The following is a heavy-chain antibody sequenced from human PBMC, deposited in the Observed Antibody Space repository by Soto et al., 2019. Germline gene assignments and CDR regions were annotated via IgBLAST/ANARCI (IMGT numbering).Heavy chain of an antibody. CDR1: GGTCSSYA. V-gene: IGHV1-69*06. D-gene: IGHD6-13*01. CDR2: IIPIFGTA. J-gene: IGHJ6*02. Sequence: GASVKVSCKASGGTCSSYAISWVLQAPGQGLEWMGGIIPIFGTANYAQKFQGRVTITADKSTSTAYMELSSLRSEDTAVYYCAGSSSWYRPYYYYYGMDVWGQGTTVTVSS. CDR3: AGSSSWYRPYYYYYGMDV.